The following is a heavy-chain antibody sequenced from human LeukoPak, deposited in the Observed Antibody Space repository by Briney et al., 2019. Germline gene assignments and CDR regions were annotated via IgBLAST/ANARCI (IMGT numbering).Heavy chain of an antibody. CDR3: ARYSSSSYYYYMDV. V-gene: IGHV4-34*01. J-gene: IGHJ6*03. D-gene: IGHD6-6*01. CDR2: INHSGST. Sequence: SETLPLACAVYGGSFSGYYWSWIRQPPGKGLEWIGEINHSGSTNYNPSLKSRVTISVDTSKNQFSLKLSSVTAADTAVYYCARYSSSSYYYYMDVWGKGTTVTVSS. CDR1: GGSFSGYY.